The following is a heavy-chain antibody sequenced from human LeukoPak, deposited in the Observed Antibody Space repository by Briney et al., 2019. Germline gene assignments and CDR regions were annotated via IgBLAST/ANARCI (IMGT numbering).Heavy chain of an antibody. V-gene: IGHV4-34*01. CDR2: INHSGST. CDR1: GGSFSGYY. CDR3: ARIGRHSDY. J-gene: IGHJ4*02. Sequence: KPSETLSLTCAVYGGSFSGYYWSWIRQPPGKGLEWIGEINHSGSTNYNPSLKSRVTISVDTSKNQFSLKLSSVTAADTAVHYCARIGRHSDYWGQGTLVTVSS.